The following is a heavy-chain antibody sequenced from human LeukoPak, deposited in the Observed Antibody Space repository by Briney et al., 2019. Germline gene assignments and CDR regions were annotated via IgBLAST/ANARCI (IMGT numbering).Heavy chain of an antibody. D-gene: IGHD3-9*01. CDR2: ITNGAST. J-gene: IGHJ6*02. CDR1: GFLFSDYY. Sequence: PGGSLRLSCAASGFLFSDYYMTWIRQAPGKGLEWISYITNGASTYYATSVKGRFTISRDNAKNTLYLQMNTLRVEDTAVYYCTRDLMDYDVSTGLHHYYMDVWGQGTTVTVSS. V-gene: IGHV3-69-1*01. CDR3: TRDLMDYDVSTGLHHYYMDV.